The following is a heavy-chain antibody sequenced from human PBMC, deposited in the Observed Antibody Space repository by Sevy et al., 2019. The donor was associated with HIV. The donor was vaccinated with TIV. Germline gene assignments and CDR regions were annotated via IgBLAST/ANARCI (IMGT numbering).Heavy chain of an antibody. CDR3: AGENAWGRGYS. CDR2: IYYNGHI. J-gene: IGHJ4*02. V-gene: IGHV4-59*08. Sequence: SETLSLTCTVSGGSITSLYWNWIRQPPGKGLEWIANIYYNGHINYNPSFKSRVTLSLDTSKNQLSLRLSSVTAADTAMYYCAGENAWGRGYSWGQGTLVTVS. CDR1: GGSITSLY. D-gene: IGHD1-26*01.